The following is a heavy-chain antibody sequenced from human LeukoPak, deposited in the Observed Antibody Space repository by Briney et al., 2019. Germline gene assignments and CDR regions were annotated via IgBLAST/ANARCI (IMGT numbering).Heavy chain of an antibody. CDR1: GFTFSSYA. V-gene: IGHV3-21*01. CDR2: ISSSGRYM. Sequence: GGSLRLSCAASGFTFSSYAMSWVRQAPGKGLEWVSAISSSGRYMYYADSVKGRFTISRDNANNSLYLQMDGLRAEDTAVYYCAKDVRSDYFDYWGQGTLVTVSS. J-gene: IGHJ4*02. CDR3: AKDVRSDYFDY.